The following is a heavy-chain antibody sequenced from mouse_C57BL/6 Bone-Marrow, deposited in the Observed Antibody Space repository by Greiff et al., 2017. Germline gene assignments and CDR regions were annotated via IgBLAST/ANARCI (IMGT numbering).Heavy chain of an antibody. Sequence: QVQLQQPGAELVMPGASVKLSCKASGYTFTSYWMHWVKQRPGQGLEWIGEIDPSDSYTNYNQKFKGKSTFTVDKSSSTAYMQLSSLTSEYSAVYYCARTSLYYYGSSFYAMDYWGQGTSVTVSS. CDR3: ARTSLYYYGSSFYAMDY. V-gene: IGHV1-69*01. D-gene: IGHD1-1*01. J-gene: IGHJ4*01. CDR1: GYTFTSYW. CDR2: IDPSDSYT.